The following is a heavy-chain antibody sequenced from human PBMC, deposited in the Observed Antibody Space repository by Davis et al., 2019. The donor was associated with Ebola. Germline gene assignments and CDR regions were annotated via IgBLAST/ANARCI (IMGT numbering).Heavy chain of an antibody. J-gene: IGHJ6*02. Sequence: MPSQILPLTCSPHGGSSIPYYRSWICQPPGKGLEWIGEINHSGSTNYNPSPKSRVTISADTSKNQFPLKLRSVTAGDTAVYYCARGFNSAAMGVRKTRYYCGMDVWGQGTTVTVSS. CDR2: INHSGST. D-gene: IGHD2-2*01. CDR3: ARGFNSAAMGVRKTRYYCGMDV. CDR1: GGSSIPYY. V-gene: IGHV4-34*01.